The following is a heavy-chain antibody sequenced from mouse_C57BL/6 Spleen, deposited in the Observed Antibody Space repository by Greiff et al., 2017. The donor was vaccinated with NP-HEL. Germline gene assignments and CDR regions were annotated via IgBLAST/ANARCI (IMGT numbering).Heavy chain of an antibody. CDR2: IYPGDGDT. V-gene: IGHV1-82*01. CDR1: GYAFSSSW. CDR3: ARLSYFDY. D-gene: IGHD1-1*02. J-gene: IGHJ2*01. Sequence: VQLQQSGPELVKPGASVKISCKASGYAFSSSWMNWVKQRPGKGLEWIGRIYPGDGDTNYNGKFKGKATLTADKSSSTAYMQLSSLTSEDSAVYFCARLSYFDYWGQGTTLTVSS.